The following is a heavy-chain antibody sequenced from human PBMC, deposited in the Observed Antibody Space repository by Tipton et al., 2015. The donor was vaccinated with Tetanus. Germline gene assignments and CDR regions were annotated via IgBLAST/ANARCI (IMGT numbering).Heavy chain of an antibody. CDR2: VHYTGKD. Sequence: GLVKPSETLSLTCIVSGGSISTYYWSWIRQRPGRGLEWVGYVHYTGKDNYNPSLRSRVTLSVDTSKNQFSLQMSSVTAADTAVYYCARIGWPENNKPGFDIWGQGTTVTVS. V-gene: IGHV4-59*13. CDR1: GGSISTYY. CDR3: ARIGWPENNKPGFDI. D-gene: IGHD1/OR15-1a*01. J-gene: IGHJ3*02.